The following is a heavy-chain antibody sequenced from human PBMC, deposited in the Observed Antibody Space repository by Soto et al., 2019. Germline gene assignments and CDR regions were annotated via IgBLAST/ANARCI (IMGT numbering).Heavy chain of an antibody. CDR3: ARHAYEGGWNPPTRFDP. J-gene: IGHJ5*02. D-gene: IGHD1-1*01. V-gene: IGHV4-34*01. Sequence: SETLSLNCAGSGGSFSGYYWIWIRQPPGKGLEWIGEINHSGSTNYNPSLKSRVTISVATSKNQFSLKLSSVTAADTAVYYCARHAYEGGWNPPTRFDPWGQGTLVTVSS. CDR2: INHSGST. CDR1: GGSFSGYY.